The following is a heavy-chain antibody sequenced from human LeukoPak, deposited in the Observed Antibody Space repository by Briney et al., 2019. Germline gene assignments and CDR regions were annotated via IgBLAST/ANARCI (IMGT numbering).Heavy chain of an antibody. D-gene: IGHD5-12*01. CDR1: GFTFSIYA. CDR3: ARDIELST. Sequence: GGSLRLSCAASGFTFSIYAMSWVRQAPGKGLEWVSLIASSGLNTYYADSVRGRFTISRDNSKNTLSLQMNSLRVEDTAIYYCARDIELSTWGLGTLVTVSS. J-gene: IGHJ3*01. CDR2: IASSGLNT. V-gene: IGHV3-23*01.